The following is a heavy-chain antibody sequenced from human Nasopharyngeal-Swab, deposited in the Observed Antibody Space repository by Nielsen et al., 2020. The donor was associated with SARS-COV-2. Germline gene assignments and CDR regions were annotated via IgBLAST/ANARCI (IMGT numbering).Heavy chain of an antibody. J-gene: IGHJ6*04. CDR1: GGSISSYY. Sequence: GSLRLSCTVSGGSISSYYWSWIRQPEGKGLEWIGFTYLSGSASYNPSLKSRVAISGDTSKNQISLSLNSVTAADSAVYYCAREGECTNGVCYIRGMDVRGKGTTVTVSP. CDR3: AREGECTNGVCYIRGMDV. CDR2: TYLSGSA. V-gene: IGHV4-59*01. D-gene: IGHD2-8*01.